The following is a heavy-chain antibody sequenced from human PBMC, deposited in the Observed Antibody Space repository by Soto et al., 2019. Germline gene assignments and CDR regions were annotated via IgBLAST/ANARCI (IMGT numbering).Heavy chain of an antibody. D-gene: IGHD2-2*02. V-gene: IGHV3-48*02. CDR1: GFTFSRYT. Sequence: GGSLRLSCAASGFTFSRYTMHWVRQAPGRGLEWVSSISDSSTIISYADSVKGRFTISRDNAKNSLYLQMDSLRDEDTAVYYFARDGYRPSSNWPGFDPWGQGTLVT. J-gene: IGHJ5*02. CDR2: ISDSSTII. CDR3: ARDGYRPSSNWPGFDP.